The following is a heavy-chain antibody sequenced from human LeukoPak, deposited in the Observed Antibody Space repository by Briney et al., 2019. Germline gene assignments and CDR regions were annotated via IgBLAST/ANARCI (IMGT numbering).Heavy chain of an antibody. CDR3: ARDWDYPLDY. CDR1: GFTFSSYS. CDR2: ISSSSSTI. J-gene: IGHJ4*02. V-gene: IGHV3-48*01. D-gene: IGHD1-7*01. Sequence: GGSLRLSCAASGFTFSSYSMNWVRQAPGKGLEWVSYISSSSSTIYYADSVRGRFTISRDNAKNSLYLQMNSLRAEDTAVYYCARDWDYPLDYWGQGTLVTVSS.